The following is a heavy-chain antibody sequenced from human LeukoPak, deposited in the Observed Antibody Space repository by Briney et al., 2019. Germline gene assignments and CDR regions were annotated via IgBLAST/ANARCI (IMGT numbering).Heavy chain of an antibody. CDR2: IYYSGGT. V-gene: IGHV4-39*07. Sequence: SETLSLPCSVSGGSIGRSSYYWGWTRQPPGKGLEGIGSIYYSGGTYYHPSLKSRVTVSGDTSKNQFSLNLNSVTAADTAVYYCARDRMDTALAFFFDYWGQETLVTVSS. CDR1: GGSIGRSSYY. D-gene: IGHD5-18*01. CDR3: ARDRMDTALAFFFDY. J-gene: IGHJ4*02.